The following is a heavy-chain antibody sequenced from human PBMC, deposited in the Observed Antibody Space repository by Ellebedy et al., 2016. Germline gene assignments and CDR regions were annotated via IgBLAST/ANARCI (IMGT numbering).Heavy chain of an antibody. CDR1: GYTFTSYG. D-gene: IGHD3-22*01. J-gene: IGHJ4*02. CDR3: ARVVIGTAAGFY. V-gene: IGHV1-18*01. CDR2: ISAYNGNT. Sequence: ASVKVSXKASGYTFTSYGISWVRQAPGQGLEWMGWISAYNGNTNYAQKLQGRVTMTTDTSTSTAYMELSSLRSEDTAVYYCARVVIGTAAGFYWGQGTLVTVSS.